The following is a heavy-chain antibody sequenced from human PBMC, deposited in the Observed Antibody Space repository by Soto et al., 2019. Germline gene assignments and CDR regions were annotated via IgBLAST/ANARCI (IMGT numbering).Heavy chain of an antibody. J-gene: IGHJ4*02. CDR1: GYTFTVYN. CDR2: INVGNGNT. V-gene: IGHV1-3*01. Sequence: VSLKVSCKTPGYTFTVYNVHCVRQAPGQRLEWMGWINVGNGNTRYSQKFQGRLTLTRDTPGNTAYLELNSLISEDSAVYYCATPQDYDACLDSWGQGTLVTVSS. CDR3: ATPQDYDACLDS. D-gene: IGHD3-22*01.